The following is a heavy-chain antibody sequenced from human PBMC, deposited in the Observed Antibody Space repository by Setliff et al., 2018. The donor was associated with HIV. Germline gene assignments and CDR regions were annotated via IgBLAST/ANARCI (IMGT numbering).Heavy chain of an antibody. V-gene: IGHV5-10-1*01. CDR1: GYKFTTNW. D-gene: IGHD6-19*01. CDR3: SRGIAVAGHDFANTPGDI. Sequence: GESLKISCKGSGYKFTTNWIAWVRQMPGKGLEWMGRIDPSDSYINYGPSFQGHVTISADKSTNTAFLQWSSLKASDSAMYYCSRGIAVAGHDFANTPGDIWGQGTMVTVSS. J-gene: IGHJ3*02. CDR2: IDPSDSYI.